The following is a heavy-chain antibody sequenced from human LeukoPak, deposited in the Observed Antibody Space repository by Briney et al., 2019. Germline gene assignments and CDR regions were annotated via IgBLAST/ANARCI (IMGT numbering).Heavy chain of an antibody. CDR1: GGYTRSCY. Sequence: PSETLSLTCTVSGGYTRSCYWSWIRQPPGKGLEWIGEINHSGSTNYNPSLKSRVTISVDTSKNQFSLKLSSVTAADTAVYYCASITVTTSRTYYYYYMDVWGKGTTVTVSS. D-gene: IGHD4-11*01. J-gene: IGHJ6*03. CDR3: ASITVTTSRTYYYYYMDV. CDR2: INHSGST. V-gene: IGHV4-34*01.